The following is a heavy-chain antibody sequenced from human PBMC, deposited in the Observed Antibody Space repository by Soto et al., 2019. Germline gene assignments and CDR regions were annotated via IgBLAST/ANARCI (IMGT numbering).Heavy chain of an antibody. D-gene: IGHD3-10*01. Sequence: QVQLVQSGAEVKKPGASVKVSCKASGYTFTSYAMHWVRQAPGQRLEWMGWINAGNGNTKYSQKFQGRVTITRDTSASTAYMELSSLRSEDTAVYYCARDSVTMVRGGCYGMDVWGQGTTVTVSS. CDR1: GYTFTSYA. CDR2: INAGNGNT. J-gene: IGHJ6*02. CDR3: ARDSVTMVRGGCYGMDV. V-gene: IGHV1-3*01.